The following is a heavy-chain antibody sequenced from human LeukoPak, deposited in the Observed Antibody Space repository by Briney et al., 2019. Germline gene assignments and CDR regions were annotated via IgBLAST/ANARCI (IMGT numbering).Heavy chain of an antibody. J-gene: IGHJ4*02. CDR2: ISYDGSNK. CDR1: GFTFSSYA. V-gene: IGHV3-30-3*01. Sequence: PGGSLTLSCAASGFTFSSYAMHWVRQGPGKGLEWVAVISYDGSNKYYADSVKGRFTISRDNSKNTLYLQMSSLSAEDTAVYYCARTTTPHYSGSGSYALRYWGQGTLVTVPS. CDR3: ARTTTPHYSGSGSYALRY. D-gene: IGHD3-10*01.